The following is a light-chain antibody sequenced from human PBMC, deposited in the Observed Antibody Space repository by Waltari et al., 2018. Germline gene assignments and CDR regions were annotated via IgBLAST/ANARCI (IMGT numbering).Light chain of an antibody. CDR2: VNSDGSH. V-gene: IGLV4-69*01. Sequence: QLVLTQSPSASASLGASVKLTCTLSSGHSTNIIAWLQQQPEKGPRDLMNVNSDGSHNKGVGLPVRFSGSSSGAERYLPISSLQSEDEADYYCQTGGHGTWVFGGGTRLTVL. CDR1: SGHSTNI. CDR3: QTGGHGTWV. J-gene: IGLJ3*02.